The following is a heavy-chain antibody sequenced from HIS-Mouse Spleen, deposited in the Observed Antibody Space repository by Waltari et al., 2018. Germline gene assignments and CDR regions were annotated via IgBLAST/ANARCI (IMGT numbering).Heavy chain of an antibody. D-gene: IGHD6-6*01. J-gene: IGHJ3*02. Sequence: EVQLVESGGGLVQPGGSLRLSCAASGFTVSSNYMSWVRQAPGKGLEWVSVIYSGGSTYYADSVKGRFTISRDNSKNTLYLQMNSLRAEDTAVYYCAREDGSSSFFAFDIWGQGTMVTVSS. CDR3: AREDGSSSFFAFDI. CDR2: IYSGGST. V-gene: IGHV3-66*01. CDR1: GFTVSSNY.